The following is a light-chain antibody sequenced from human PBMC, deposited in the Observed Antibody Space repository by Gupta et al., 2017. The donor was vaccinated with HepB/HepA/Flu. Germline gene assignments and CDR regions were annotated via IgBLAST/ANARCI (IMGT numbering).Light chain of an antibody. CDR3: QQYVRTPGS. J-gene: IGKJ2*04. CDR2: WAS. Sequence: DIVMTQSPDSLAVSLGERATIHCKSSQSVLYSSNNKNYLAWYQQKPGQPPKLLIYWASTRESGVPDRFSGSGSRTDFTLTMSSLHAEDVAVYYCQQYVRTPGSFGQGTKVEIK. V-gene: IGKV4-1*01. CDR1: QSVLYSSNNKNY.